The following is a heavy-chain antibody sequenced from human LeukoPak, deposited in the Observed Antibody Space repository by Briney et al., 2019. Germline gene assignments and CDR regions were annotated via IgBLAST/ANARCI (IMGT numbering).Heavy chain of an antibody. CDR3: ARQGTHYYDSSGYYYDDY. V-gene: IGHV5-51*01. CDR1: GYSFTSYW. D-gene: IGHD3-22*01. Sequence: GESLKISCKGSGYSFTSYWIGWVRQMPGKGLEWMGIIYPGDSDTRYSPSFQGRVTISADKSISTAYLQWSSLKASDTAMYYCARQGTHYYDSSGYYYDDYWGQGTLVTVSS. J-gene: IGHJ4*02. CDR2: IYPGDSDT.